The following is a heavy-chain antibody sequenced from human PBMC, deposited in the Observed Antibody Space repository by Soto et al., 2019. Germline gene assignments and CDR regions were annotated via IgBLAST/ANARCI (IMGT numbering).Heavy chain of an antibody. CDR2: INSDGSRT. CDR1: GFSFSTYW. Sequence: EVDLVESGGGLVQPGGCLRLSCAASGFSFSTYWMHWVRQAPGKGLVWVARINSDGSRTTCADSVKGRLTISRDNAKNTLYLQMNSLRVEDTAMYYCVSGEVDSRYYFDCWGQGTLVTVSS. J-gene: IGHJ4*02. D-gene: IGHD5-12*01. CDR3: VSGEVDSRYYFDC. V-gene: IGHV3-74*01.